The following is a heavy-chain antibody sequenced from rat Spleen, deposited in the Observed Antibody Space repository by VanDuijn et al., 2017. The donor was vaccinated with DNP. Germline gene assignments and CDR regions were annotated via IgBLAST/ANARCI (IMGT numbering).Heavy chain of an antibody. CDR3: ARGGRSYFDY. Sequence: EVQLVESGGGLVQPGRSLKLSCVASGFSFRDYDMAWVRQVPGKGLEWVASITTSGDSTSSPDSVKGRFTISRDNAKNTLYLQMNSLRSEDTATYYCARGGRSYFDYWGQGVMVTVSS. V-gene: IGHV5S13*01. CDR2: ITTSGDST. J-gene: IGHJ2*01. D-gene: IGHD1-11*01. CDR1: GFSFRDYD.